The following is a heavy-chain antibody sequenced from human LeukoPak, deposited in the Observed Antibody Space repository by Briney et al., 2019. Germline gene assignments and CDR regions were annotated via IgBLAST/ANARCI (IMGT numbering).Heavy chain of an antibody. D-gene: IGHD2-21*02. V-gene: IGHV3-23*01. CDR3: AKDQRYCGGDCYSSFDY. Sequence: GGSLRLSCAASGFTFSSYAMSWVRQAPGKGLEWVSAISGSGGSTYYADSVKGRSTISRDNSKNTLYLQMNSLRAEDTAVYYCAKDQRYCGGDCYSSFDYWGQGTLVTVSS. CDR1: GFTFSSYA. CDR2: ISGSGGST. J-gene: IGHJ4*02.